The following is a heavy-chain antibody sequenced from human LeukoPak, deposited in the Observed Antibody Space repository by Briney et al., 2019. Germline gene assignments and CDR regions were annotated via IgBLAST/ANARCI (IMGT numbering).Heavy chain of an antibody. J-gene: IGHJ4*02. CDR2: IYYRGTT. CDR3: ARGADYGGNSVPFDY. V-gene: IGHV4-59*06. Sequence: KPSETLSLTCTVSGGSISSYYWGWIRQQPGKGLEWIGYIYYRGTTYYNPSLKSRVSISLDTSKNQVSLKLTSVTAADTAVYYCARGADYGGNSVPFDYWGQGTLVTVSS. D-gene: IGHD4-23*01. CDR1: GGSISSYY.